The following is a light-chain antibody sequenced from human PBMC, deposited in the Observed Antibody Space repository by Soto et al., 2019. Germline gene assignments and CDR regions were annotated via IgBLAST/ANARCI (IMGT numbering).Light chain of an antibody. CDR3: QQYGSSPWT. CDR2: GAS. CDR1: RSVSSN. J-gene: IGKJ1*01. V-gene: IGKV3-15*01. Sequence: EIVMTQSPATLSVSPGERATLSCRASRSVSSNLAWYQQKPGQAPRLLIYGASTRATGIPARFSGRGSGTELTITISSLQSEDFEVYYCQQYGSSPWTFGQGTKVDIK.